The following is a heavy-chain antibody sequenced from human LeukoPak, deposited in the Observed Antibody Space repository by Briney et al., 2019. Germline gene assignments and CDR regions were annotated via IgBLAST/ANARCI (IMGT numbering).Heavy chain of an antibody. CDR3: ARNRITMSPLDAFDI. CDR2: INPNSGIT. V-gene: IGHV1-46*01. CDR1: GYIFTSYY. J-gene: IGHJ3*02. Sequence: GASVKVSCKASGYIFTSYYMHWVRQAPGQGLEWMGIINPNSGITRYAQKFQCRVTMTRDMSTTIVYMELSSMRSEDMAVYYCARNRITMSPLDAFDIWGQGTMVTVSS. D-gene: IGHD3-10*02.